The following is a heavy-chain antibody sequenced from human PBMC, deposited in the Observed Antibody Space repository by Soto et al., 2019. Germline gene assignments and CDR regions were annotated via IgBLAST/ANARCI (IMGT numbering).Heavy chain of an antibody. J-gene: IGHJ4*02. CDR2: INPSGGST. Sequence: ASVKVSCKASGYTXTSYYMHWVRQAPGQGLEWMGIINPSGGSTSYSQNFLGRVTMTRDTSTSTLYMELTSLTSDDTAVYYCARGGHVVVVTAAFDYWGQGTLVTVSS. D-gene: IGHD2-21*02. CDR3: ARGGHVVVVTAAFDY. V-gene: IGHV1-46*01. CDR1: GYTXTSYY.